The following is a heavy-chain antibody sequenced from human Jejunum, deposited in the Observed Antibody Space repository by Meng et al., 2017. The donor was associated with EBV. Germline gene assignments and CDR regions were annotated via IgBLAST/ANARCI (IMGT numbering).Heavy chain of an antibody. CDR1: GGSFSDYY. V-gene: IGHV4-34*01. CDR3: ATFNCTVGTCSFDS. CDR2: IDHSGRT. Sequence: QAQVQQWRAGPLRPSETLSLTCAVYGGSFSDYYWSWIRQPPGKGLEWIGEIDHSGRTNYNPSLKSRVTLSLLTSKDHFSLRLSSVTAADTAVYYCATFNCTVGTCSFDSWGQGTLVTVSS. D-gene: IGHD2-8*02. J-gene: IGHJ4*02.